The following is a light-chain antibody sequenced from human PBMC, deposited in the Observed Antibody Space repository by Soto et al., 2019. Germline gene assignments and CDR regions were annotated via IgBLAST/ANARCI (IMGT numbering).Light chain of an antibody. CDR1: QGIINN. Sequence: DIQMTQPPSSLSASVGDRVTISCRASQGIINNLAWYQQKPGKAPRLLIYAASSLQSGVSIRFTGGGSGTYFTLTISSLQPEDVATYYCQNSNCPSFTFGPGTKVDLK. V-gene: IGKV1-27*01. CDR2: AAS. CDR3: QNSNCPSFT. J-gene: IGKJ3*01.